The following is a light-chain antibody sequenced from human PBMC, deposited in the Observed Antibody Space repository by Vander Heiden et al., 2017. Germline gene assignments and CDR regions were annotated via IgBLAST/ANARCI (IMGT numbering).Light chain of an antibody. Sequence: DIVMTPCPLSLPVTPGEPASISCRSSQSLLHSNGYNYLDWYLQKPGQSPQLLIYLGSNRASGVPDRFSGSGSGTDFTLKISRVEAEDVGVYYCMQALQTPFTFGPGTKVDIK. CDR1: QSLLHSNGYNY. J-gene: IGKJ3*01. V-gene: IGKV2-28*01. CDR3: MQALQTPFT. CDR2: LGS.